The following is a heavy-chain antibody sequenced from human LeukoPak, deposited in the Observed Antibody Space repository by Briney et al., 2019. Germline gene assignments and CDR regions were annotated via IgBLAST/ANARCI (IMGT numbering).Heavy chain of an antibody. D-gene: IGHD3-22*01. CDR3: AKELDSSGYFDY. J-gene: IGHJ4*02. Sequence: TGGSLRLSCAASGFTFSNYDMSWVRQAPGKGLELVSGISGSGGSTYHADSVKGRFTISRDNSKNTLYLQMNSLRAEDTAVYYCAKELDSSGYFDYWGQGTLVTVSS. V-gene: IGHV3-23*01. CDR1: GFTFSNYD. CDR2: ISGSGGST.